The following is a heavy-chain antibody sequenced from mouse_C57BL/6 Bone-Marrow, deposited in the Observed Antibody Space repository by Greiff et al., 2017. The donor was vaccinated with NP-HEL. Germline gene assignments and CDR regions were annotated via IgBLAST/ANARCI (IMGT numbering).Heavy chain of an antibody. CDR1: GYTFTSYW. Sequence: QVQLKESGAELVKPGASVKMSCKASGYTFTSYWITWVKQRPGQGLEWIGDIYPGSGSTNYTEKFKSKATLTVDTSSSTAYMQLSSLTSEDSAVYYGSRGGLPYDFDYWGQGTTRTVSS. J-gene: IGHJ2*01. D-gene: IGHD2-2*01. V-gene: IGHV1-55*01. CDR2: IYPGSGST. CDR3: SRGGLPYDFDY.